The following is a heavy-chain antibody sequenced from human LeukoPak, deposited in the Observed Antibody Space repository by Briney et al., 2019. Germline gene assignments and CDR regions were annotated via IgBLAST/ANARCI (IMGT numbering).Heavy chain of an antibody. CDR3: ARGVGGADY. V-gene: IGHV3-33*01. CDR1: GFTFSSYG. CDR2: ILSDGSKE. J-gene: IGHJ4*02. Sequence: GGSLRLSCAASGFTFSSYGMHWVRQAPGKGLEWVAVILSDGSKEFYTDSVKGRFTISRDNAKNSLFLQMNSLRAEDAAFYYCARGVGGADYWGQGTLVTVSS. D-gene: IGHD2-21*01.